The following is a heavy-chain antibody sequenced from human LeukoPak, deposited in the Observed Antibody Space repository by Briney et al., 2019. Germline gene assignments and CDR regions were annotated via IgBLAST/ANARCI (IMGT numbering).Heavy chain of an antibody. CDR1: GFTFSNAW. V-gene: IGHV3-15*01. D-gene: IGHD3-10*01. Sequence: GGSLRLSCAASGFTFSNAWMSWVRQAPGKGLEWVGRIKSKTDGGTTDYAAPVKGRFTISRDDSKNTLYLQMNSLKTEDTAVYYCTTALPMVREGGENYYYYMDVWGKGTTVTISS. J-gene: IGHJ6*03. CDR3: TTALPMVREGGENYYYYMDV. CDR2: IKSKTDGGTT.